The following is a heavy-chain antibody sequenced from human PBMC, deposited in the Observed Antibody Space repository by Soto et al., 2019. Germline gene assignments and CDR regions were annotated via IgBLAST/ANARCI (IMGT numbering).Heavy chain of an antibody. CDR2: INGDGSGT. D-gene: IGHD1-26*01. J-gene: IGHJ2*01. CDR3: ARLGGTSRLWYFDL. Sequence: EVQLVESGGGLVQPGGSLRLSCAASGFTFSKYWMYWVRQAPGKGLVWVSRINGDGSGTTYADSVKGRFTISRDNANNALHLQMNSLRAEDTALYYCARLGGTSRLWYFDLWGRGTLVTVSS. V-gene: IGHV3-74*01. CDR1: GFTFSKYW.